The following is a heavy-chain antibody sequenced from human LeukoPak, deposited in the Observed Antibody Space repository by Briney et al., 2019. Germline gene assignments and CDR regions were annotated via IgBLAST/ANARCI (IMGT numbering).Heavy chain of an antibody. Sequence: GGSLRLSCAASGFTVSSNYMSWVRQAPGKGLEWVSVIYSGGSTYYADSVKGRFTISRDNSKNTLYLQMNSLRAEDTAVYYCARDDYYGSGLYYYYGMDVWGQGTTVTVSS. CDR1: GFTVSSNY. D-gene: IGHD3-10*01. CDR3: ARDDYYGSGLYYYYGMDV. V-gene: IGHV3-53*01. J-gene: IGHJ6*02. CDR2: IYSGGST.